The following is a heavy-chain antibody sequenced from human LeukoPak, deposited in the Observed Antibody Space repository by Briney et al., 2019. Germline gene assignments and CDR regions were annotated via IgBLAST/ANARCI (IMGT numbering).Heavy chain of an antibody. CDR1: GNSFGDYY. CDR2: IYTSGST. D-gene: IGHD4-17*01. Sequence: SSETLSLTCTVSGNSFGDYYWSWIRQPAGKGLEWIGRIYTSGSTTYNPSLKSRVTMSVDTSKSQFSLNLMSVTAADTAVYYCTRDTGTTGEVKFDPWGQGTLVTVSS. V-gene: IGHV4-4*07. J-gene: IGHJ5*02. CDR3: TRDTGTTGEVKFDP.